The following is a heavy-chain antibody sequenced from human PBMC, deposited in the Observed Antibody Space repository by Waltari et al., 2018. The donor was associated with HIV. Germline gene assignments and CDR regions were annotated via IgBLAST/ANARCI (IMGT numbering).Heavy chain of an antibody. V-gene: IGHV3-23*01. CDR2: IRGGGET. CDR3: VKDSGRAADVFDL. D-gene: IGHD3-10*01. J-gene: IGHJ3*01. Sequence: QRLESGGGLVKSGGSLGLPCAASGFLFTEFAMDWFRQAPGKGLEWVAAIRGGGETFYADSVKGRFTISRDNSKNTLYLQMNSLRADDAAVYYCVKDSGRAADVFDLWGQGTMVTVSS. CDR1: GFLFTEFA.